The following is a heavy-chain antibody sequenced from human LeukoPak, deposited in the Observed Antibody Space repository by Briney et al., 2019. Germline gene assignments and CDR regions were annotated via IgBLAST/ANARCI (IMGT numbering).Heavy chain of an antibody. D-gene: IGHD3-22*01. CDR1: GFTFSSCA. CDR3: AKDPYYYDSSGF. Sequence: GGSLRLSXAASGFTFSSCAMSWVRQAPGKGLEWVSAISGSGGSTYYADSVKGRFTISRDNSKNTLYLQMNSLRAEDTAVYYCAKDPYYYDSSGFWGQGPLVTVSS. V-gene: IGHV3-23*01. CDR2: ISGSGGST. J-gene: IGHJ4*02.